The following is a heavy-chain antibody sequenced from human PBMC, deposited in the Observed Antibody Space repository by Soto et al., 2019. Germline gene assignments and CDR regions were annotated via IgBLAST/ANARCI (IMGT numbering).Heavy chain of an antibody. Sequence: HPGGSLRLSCAASGFTFSTYAMDWVRQAPGKGLEWVSAISGGGGSTYYADSVKGRVTISRDSSKNTLYLQMNSLRAEDTAVYYCAKVSLGALTFTDYYYYGLDVWGQGTTVTVSS. V-gene: IGHV3-23*01. CDR2: ISGGGGST. CDR3: AKVSLGALTFTDYYYYGLDV. J-gene: IGHJ6*02. CDR1: GFTFSTYA. D-gene: IGHD1-26*01.